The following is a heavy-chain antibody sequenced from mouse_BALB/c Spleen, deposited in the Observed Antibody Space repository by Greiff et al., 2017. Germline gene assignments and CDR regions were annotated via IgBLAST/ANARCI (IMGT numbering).Heavy chain of an antibody. Sequence: EVQLVESGGGLVKPGGSLKLSCAASGFTFSDYYMYWVRQTPEKRLEWVATISDGGSYTYYPDSVKGRFTISRDNAKNNLYLQMSSLKSEDTAMYYCAREGYGNYVDYWGQGTSVTVSS. V-gene: IGHV5-4*02. CDR3: AREGYGNYVDY. J-gene: IGHJ4*01. CDR1: GFTFSDYY. CDR2: ISDGGSYT. D-gene: IGHD2-1*01.